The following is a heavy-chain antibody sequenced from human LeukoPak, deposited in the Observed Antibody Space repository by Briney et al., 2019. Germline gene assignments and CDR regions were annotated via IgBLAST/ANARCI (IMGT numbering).Heavy chain of an antibody. CDR3: ARVDADFWSGPEDYFNY. CDR2: ISAYNGNT. CDR1: GGTFSSYA. J-gene: IGHJ4*02. V-gene: IGHV1-18*01. Sequence: GASVKVSCKASGGTFSSYAISWVRQAPGQGLEWMGWISAYNGNTNYAQKLQGRVTMTTDTSTSTPYMELRSLRSDDTAVYYCARVDADFWSGPEDYFNYWGQGTLVTVSS. D-gene: IGHD3-3*01.